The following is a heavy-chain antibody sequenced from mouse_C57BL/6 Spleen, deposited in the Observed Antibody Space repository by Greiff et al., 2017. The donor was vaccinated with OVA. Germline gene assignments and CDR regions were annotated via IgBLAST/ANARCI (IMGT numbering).Heavy chain of an antibody. CDR2: ILPGSGST. D-gene: IGHD2-3*01. CDR1: GYTFTGYW. CDR3: AREGFYDYDAMDY. J-gene: IGHJ4*01. V-gene: IGHV1-9*01. Sequence: QVQLQQSGAELMKPGASVKLSCKATGYTFTGYWIEWVKQRPGHGLEWIGEILPGSGSTNYNEKFKGKATFPADNSSNTAYMQLRSLTPEDSAIYYCAREGFYDYDAMDYWGQGTSVTVSS.